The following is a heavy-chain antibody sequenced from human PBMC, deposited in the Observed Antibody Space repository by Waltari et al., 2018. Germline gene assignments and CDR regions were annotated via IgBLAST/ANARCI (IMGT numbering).Heavy chain of an antibody. CDR1: GGTFSNYA. D-gene: IGHD1-1*01. CDR3: ARERLDPADYYYYMDV. V-gene: IGHV1-69*13. CDR2: IIPMFGTA. Sequence: QVQLVQSGAEVKKPGSSVKVSCKASGGTFSNYAINWVRQAPGQGLEWMGRIIPMFGTANYAQRFQGRVTFTADTSTSTAYMELTSLRSEDTAVYYCARERLDPADYYYYMDVWGKGTAVTISS. J-gene: IGHJ6*03.